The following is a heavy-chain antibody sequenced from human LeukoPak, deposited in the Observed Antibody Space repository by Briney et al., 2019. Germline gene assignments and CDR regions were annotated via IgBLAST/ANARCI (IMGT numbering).Heavy chain of an antibody. V-gene: IGHV3-21*01. CDR1: GFTFSSYS. D-gene: IGHD3-9*01. CDR2: ISSSSSYI. CDR3: ARVDDILTGSDAFDI. J-gene: IGHJ3*02. Sequence: PGGSLGLSCAASGFTFSSYSMNWVRQAPGKGLEWVSSISSSSSYIYYADSVKGRFTISRDNAKNSLYLQMNSLRAEDTAVYYCARVDDILTGSDAFDIWGQGTMVTVSS.